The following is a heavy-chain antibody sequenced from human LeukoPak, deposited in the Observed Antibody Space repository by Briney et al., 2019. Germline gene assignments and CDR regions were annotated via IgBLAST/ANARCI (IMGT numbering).Heavy chain of an antibody. Sequence: QAGGSLRLSCAASGFTFSSYGMHWVRQAPGKGLEWVAVISYDGSNKYYADSVKGRFTISRDNSKNTLYLQMNSLRAEDTAVYYCAKDPLEEWELIHWGQGTLVTVSS. J-gene: IGHJ4*02. CDR1: GFTFSSYG. V-gene: IGHV3-30*18. CDR3: AKDPLEEWELIH. CDR2: ISYDGSNK. D-gene: IGHD1-26*01.